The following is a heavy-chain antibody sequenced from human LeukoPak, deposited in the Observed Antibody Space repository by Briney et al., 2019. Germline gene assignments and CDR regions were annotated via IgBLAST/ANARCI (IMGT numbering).Heavy chain of an antibody. D-gene: IGHD5-18*01. CDR3: ARQVDTTMALPDY. CDR2: ISTYNYNT. Sequence: ASVKVSCKTSGYTCTSYGVSWVRQAPGQRLEWMGWISTYNYNTNYAQKFRGRVTTTRDTSTSTVYMELRSLRSEDTAIYYCARQVDTTMALPDYWGQGTLVTVSS. J-gene: IGHJ4*02. V-gene: IGHV1-18*01. CDR1: GYTCTSYG.